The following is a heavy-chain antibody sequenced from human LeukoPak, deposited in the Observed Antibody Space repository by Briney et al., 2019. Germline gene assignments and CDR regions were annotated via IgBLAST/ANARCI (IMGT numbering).Heavy chain of an antibody. Sequence: LETLSLTCTVSGGSISGYYWSWIRQPAGKGLEWIGRIYSSGSTNYSPSLKSRVTISVDKSKNQFSLKLSSVTAADTAVYYCARGWNSWYYFDYWGQGTLVTVSS. D-gene: IGHD6-13*01. CDR2: IYSSGST. CDR3: ARGWNSWYYFDY. J-gene: IGHJ4*02. V-gene: IGHV4-4*07. CDR1: GGSISGYY.